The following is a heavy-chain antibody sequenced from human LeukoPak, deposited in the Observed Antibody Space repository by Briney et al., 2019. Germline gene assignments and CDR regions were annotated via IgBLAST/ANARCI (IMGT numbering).Heavy chain of an antibody. CDR2: INAFTGNT. V-gene: IGHV1-3*01. CDR3: LREGGVPPWT. Sequence: ASVKVSCKASGYTFTSYSMHWVRQAPGQRLEWMGYINAFTGNTEYSQRFQGRVTITRDTSASTVYMELSSLRSEDTAMYFCLREGGVPPWTWGQGTLVTVSS. CDR1: GYTFTSYS. D-gene: IGHD1-1*01. J-gene: IGHJ5*02.